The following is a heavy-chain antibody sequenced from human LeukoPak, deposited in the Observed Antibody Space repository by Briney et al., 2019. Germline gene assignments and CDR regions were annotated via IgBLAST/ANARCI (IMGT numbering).Heavy chain of an antibody. D-gene: IGHD1-1*01. CDR2: ISSSSSYI. CDR3: ACDNSPN. CDR1: GFTFSTFS. V-gene: IGHV3-21*01. J-gene: IGHJ4*02. Sequence: GGSLRLSCAASGFTFSTFSMNWVRQAPGKWLEWVSSISSSSSYIYYADSEKRRFTISTDNANNTPYLQTNSRRAEDTAVYYCACDNSPNWGQGTRVTVSS.